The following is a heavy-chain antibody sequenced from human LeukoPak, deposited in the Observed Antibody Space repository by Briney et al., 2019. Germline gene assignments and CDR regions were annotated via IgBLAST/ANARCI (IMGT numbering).Heavy chain of an antibody. D-gene: IGHD6-6*01. J-gene: IGHJ3*02. Sequence: PGGSLRLSCAASGFTFSSYSMNWVRLAPGKGLEWVSSISSGSTYMYYADSVKGRFTISRDNAQNSMYLQMNSLRAEDTAVYYCGRVGGRSKAAKGDAFDIWGQGTMVTVSS. CDR1: GFTFSSYS. V-gene: IGHV3-21*01. CDR2: ISSGSTYM. CDR3: GRVGGRSKAAKGDAFDI.